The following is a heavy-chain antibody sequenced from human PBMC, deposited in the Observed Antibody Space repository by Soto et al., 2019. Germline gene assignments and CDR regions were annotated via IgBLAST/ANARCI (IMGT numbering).Heavy chain of an antibody. CDR3: VRVVAIPGYPDN. V-gene: IGHV1-69*12. Sequence: QVQLVQSGAEVRQPASSVKVSCKTSGGTFSSYAISWVRQAPGQGLEWMGGIVPIVDTSTYAQKFQGRVKITADEATITAYMELSSLRSDDTAIYYCVRVVAIPGYPDNWGQGTLVTVSS. D-gene: IGHD5-12*01. J-gene: IGHJ4*02. CDR2: IVPIVDTS. CDR1: GGTFSSYA.